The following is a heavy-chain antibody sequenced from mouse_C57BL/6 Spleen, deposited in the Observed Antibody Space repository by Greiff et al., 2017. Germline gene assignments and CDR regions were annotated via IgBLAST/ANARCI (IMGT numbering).Heavy chain of an antibody. V-gene: IGHV1-26*01. D-gene: IGHD3-1*01. CDR3: ARSLGTLRFDY. CDR2: INPNNGGT. CDR1: GYTFTDYC. J-gene: IGHJ2*01. Sequence: EVQLQQSGPELVKPGASVKISCKASGYTFTDYCMNWVKQSHGKSLEWIGDINPNNGGTSYNQKFKGKATLTVDKSSSTAYMKLRSLTSEDSAVYYCARSLGTLRFDYWGQGTTLTVSS.